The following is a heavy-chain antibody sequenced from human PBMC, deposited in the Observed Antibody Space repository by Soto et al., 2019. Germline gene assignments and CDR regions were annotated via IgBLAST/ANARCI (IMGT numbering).Heavy chain of an antibody. J-gene: IGHJ6*03. CDR1: GFTFSSYW. CDR2: IKQDGSEK. D-gene: IGHD3-3*01. V-gene: IGHV3-7*01. CDR3: ARDGNYDFWSGYFRYYYYMDV. Sequence: PGGSLRLSCAASGFTFSSYWMSWVRQAPGKGLEWVANIKQDGSEKYYVDSVKGRFTISRDNAKNSLYLQMNSLRAEDTAVYYSARDGNYDFWSGYFRYYYYMDVWGKGTTVTVSS.